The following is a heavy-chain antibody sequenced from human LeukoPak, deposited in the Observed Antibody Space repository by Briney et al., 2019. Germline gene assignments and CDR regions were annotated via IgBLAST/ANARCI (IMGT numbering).Heavy chain of an antibody. CDR2: IYYSGST. J-gene: IGHJ4*02. D-gene: IGHD3-10*01. V-gene: IGHV4-39*07. CDR1: GGSISSSSYY. CDR3: ARGLLVGGSGSEHDY. Sequence: SETLSLTCTVSGGSISSSSYYWGWIRQPPGKGLEWIGSIYYSGSTYYNPSLKSRVTISVDTSKNQFSLKLSSVTAADTAVYYCARGLLVGGSGSEHDYWGQGTLATVSS.